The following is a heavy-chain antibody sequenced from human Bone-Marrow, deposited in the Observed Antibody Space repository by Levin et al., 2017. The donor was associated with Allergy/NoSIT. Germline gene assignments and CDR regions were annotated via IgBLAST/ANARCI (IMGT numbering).Heavy chain of an antibody. D-gene: IGHD6-19*01. V-gene: IGHV3-30-3*01. Sequence: SCAASGFTFSDYAMYWVRQTPGKGLDWVAAISYDGTNADYADSVQGRFSISRDNSKNTLYLQIQSLRGDDTAMYYCARDLWQWLTKSTFDVWGPGTMVTVSS. J-gene: IGHJ3*01. CDR1: GFTFSDYA. CDR2: ISYDGTNA. CDR3: ARDLWQWLTKSTFDV.